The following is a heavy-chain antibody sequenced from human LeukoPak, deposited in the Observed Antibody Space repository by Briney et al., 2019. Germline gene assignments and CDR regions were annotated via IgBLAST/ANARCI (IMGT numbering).Heavy chain of an antibody. CDR1: GYTFTSYG. CDR3: ARDSGPYSSSSRGNWFDP. CDR2: ISAYNGNT. J-gene: IGHJ5*02. Sequence: ASVKVSCKASGYTFTSYGISWVRQAPGQGLEWMGWISAYNGNTNYAQKLQGRVTMTTDTSTSTAYMELRSLRSDDTAVYYCARDSGPYSSSSRGNWFDPWGQGTLVTVSS. V-gene: IGHV1-18*01. D-gene: IGHD6-6*01.